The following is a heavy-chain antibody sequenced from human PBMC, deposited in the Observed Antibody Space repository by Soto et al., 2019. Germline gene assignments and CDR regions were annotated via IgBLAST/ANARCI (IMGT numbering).Heavy chain of an antibody. V-gene: IGHV4-59*01. Sequence: QVQLQESGPGLVKPSETLPLTCTVSGGSINSNYLSWIRQPPGKGLEWLGYIYESGSAKYNPSLKSRVSRSVYMSKNRFFLNMRSVTAADTAVYFCARRDCDPMNGDYYFDSWGLGTLVTVSS. J-gene: IGHJ4*02. CDR3: ARRDCDPMNGDYYFDS. CDR2: IYESGSA. CDR1: GGSINSNY. D-gene: IGHD2-21*02.